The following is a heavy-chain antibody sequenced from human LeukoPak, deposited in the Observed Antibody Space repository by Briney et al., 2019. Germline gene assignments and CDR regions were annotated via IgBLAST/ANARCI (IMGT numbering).Heavy chain of an antibody. D-gene: IGHD3-22*01. CDR1: GGTFSSYA. J-gene: IGHJ3*02. Sequence: ASVKVSCKASGGTFSSYAISWVRQAPGQGLEWMGRIIPILGIANYAQKFQGRVTITADKSTSTAYMELSSLRSEDTAVYYCARNYYDSSGPHPDAFDIWGQGTMVTVSS. CDR3: ARNYYDSSGPHPDAFDI. CDR2: IIPILGIA. V-gene: IGHV1-69*04.